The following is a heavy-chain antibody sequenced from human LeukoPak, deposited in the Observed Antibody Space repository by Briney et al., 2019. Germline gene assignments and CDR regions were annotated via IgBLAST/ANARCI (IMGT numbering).Heavy chain of an antibody. D-gene: IGHD3-3*01. CDR1: GYTFTSYD. CDR3: ARAGTYYDLWSGYYSGYYYYYYMDV. CDR2: MNPNSGNT. V-gene: IGHV1-8*01. J-gene: IGHJ6*03. Sequence: ASVKVSCKASGYTFTSYDINWVRQATGQGLEWMGWMNPNSGNTGYAQKFQGRVTMTRNTSISTAYMELSSLRSEDTAVYYCARAGTYYDLWSGYYSGYYYYYYMDVWGKGTTVTVSS.